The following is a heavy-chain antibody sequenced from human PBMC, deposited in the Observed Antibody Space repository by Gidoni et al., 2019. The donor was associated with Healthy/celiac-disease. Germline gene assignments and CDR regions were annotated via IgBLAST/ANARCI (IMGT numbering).Heavy chain of an antibody. J-gene: IGHJ3*02. CDR2: ISWNSGSR. CDR1: GFPLYDYA. V-gene: IGHV3-9*01. D-gene: IGHD4-4*01. CDR3: AKTSGWGYSNNVGAFDI. Sequence: EVQLVESGGGLVQPGRSLRLSCAASGFPLYDYAMHWVRQAPGKGLEWVSGISWNSGSRGYADSVKGRFTISRDNAKNSLYLQMNSLRAEDTALYYCAKTSGWGYSNNVGAFDIWGQGTMVTVSS.